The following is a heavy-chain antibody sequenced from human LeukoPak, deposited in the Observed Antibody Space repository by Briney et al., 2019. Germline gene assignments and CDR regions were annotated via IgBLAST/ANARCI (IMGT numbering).Heavy chain of an antibody. J-gene: IGHJ6*02. Sequence: PSETLSLTCAVYGGSLSGYYWTWVRQPPGKGLEWIGEISHSGGANYSPSLKSRVTISVDTSKKQFSLRLSSVTAADTAVYYCARRSLVRTVGYYYGMDVWGQGTTVTVSS. D-gene: IGHD1-26*01. CDR3: ARRSLVRTVGYYYGMDV. V-gene: IGHV4-34*01. CDR2: ISHSGGA. CDR1: GGSLSGYY.